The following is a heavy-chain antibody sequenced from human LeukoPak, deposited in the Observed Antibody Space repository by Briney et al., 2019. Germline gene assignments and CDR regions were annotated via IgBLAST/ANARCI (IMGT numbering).Heavy chain of an antibody. Sequence: GGSLRLSCAASGFTFSSYAMSWVRQAPGKGLEWVSAISCSGGSTYYADSVKGRFTISRDNSKNTLYLQMNSLRAEDTAVYYCAKGVVVVPAAIYYYYGMDVWGQGTTVTVSS. CDR3: AKGVVVVPAAIYYYYGMDV. J-gene: IGHJ6*02. D-gene: IGHD2-2*01. V-gene: IGHV3-23*01. CDR2: ISCSGGST. CDR1: GFTFSSYA.